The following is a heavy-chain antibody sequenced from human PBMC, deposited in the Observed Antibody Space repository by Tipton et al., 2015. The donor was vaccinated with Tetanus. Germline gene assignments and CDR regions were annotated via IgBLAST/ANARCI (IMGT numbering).Heavy chain of an antibody. Sequence: LVKPTQTLSLTCTVSGSSLSRGGYYWTWIRQNPGKGLEWIGDIYFSGSTYYNPSLKSRVTISVDTSKNQFSLRLNSVTAADTAVYYCARDQARGARGWNYFDSWGQGTLVTVSS. D-gene: IGHD6-6*01. CDR3: ARDQARGARGWNYFDS. J-gene: IGHJ4*02. CDR2: IYFSGST. V-gene: IGHV4-31*03. CDR1: GSSLSRGGYY.